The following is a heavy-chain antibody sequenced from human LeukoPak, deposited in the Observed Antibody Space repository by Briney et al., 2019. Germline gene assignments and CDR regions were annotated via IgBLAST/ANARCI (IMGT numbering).Heavy chain of an antibody. CDR2: INHSGST. CDR1: GGSFSVYY. D-gene: IGHD6-13*01. Sequence: SETLSPTCAVYGGSFSVYYWSWIRQPPGKGLEWIGEINHSGSTNYNPALKSRVTISVDTSKNQCSLKLSSVTAADTAVYYCARVRAAAGTAYYYYYMDVWGKGTTVTISS. V-gene: IGHV4-34*01. CDR3: ARVRAAAGTAYYYYYMDV. J-gene: IGHJ6*03.